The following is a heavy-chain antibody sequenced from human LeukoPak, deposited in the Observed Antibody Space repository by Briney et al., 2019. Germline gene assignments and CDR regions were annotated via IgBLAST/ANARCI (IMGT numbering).Heavy chain of an antibody. Sequence: EASVKVSCKASGYTFTSYYMHWVRQAPGQGLEWMGIINPSGGSTSYAQKFQGRVTMTTDTSTSTAYMELRSLRSDDTAVYYCARGVMVYAVNSDYWGQGTLVTVSS. J-gene: IGHJ4*02. D-gene: IGHD2-8*01. CDR2: INPSGGST. CDR3: ARGVMVYAVNSDY. CDR1: GYTFTSYY. V-gene: IGHV1-46*01.